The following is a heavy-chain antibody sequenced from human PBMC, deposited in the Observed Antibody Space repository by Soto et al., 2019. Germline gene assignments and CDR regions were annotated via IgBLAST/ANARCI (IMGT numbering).Heavy chain of an antibody. D-gene: IGHD3-3*01. CDR1: GFTFRSYP. CDR3: TKEGLFWSGSFDS. Sequence: SLRLSCAASGFTFRSYPMHWVRQAPGKGLAWVAIVSYDGITKYADSVKGRFTISRDNSNNTLFLQMNSLRTEGTAVYYCTKEGLFWSGSFDSWGQGTLVTVSS. CDR2: VSYDGITK. V-gene: IGHV3-30-3*02. J-gene: IGHJ4*02.